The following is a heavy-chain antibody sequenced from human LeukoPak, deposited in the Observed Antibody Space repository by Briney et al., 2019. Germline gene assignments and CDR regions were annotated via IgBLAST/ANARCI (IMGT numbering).Heavy chain of an antibody. CDR3: ARRAYSDKAFGY. D-gene: IGHD1-26*01. J-gene: IGHJ4*02. V-gene: IGHV3-11*04. CDR2: ISTTGSTI. CDR1: GFTFSDYY. Sequence: KPGGSLRLSCAASGFTFSDYYMNWIRQAPGKGLEWVSYISTTGSTIYYADSVKGRFTISGDKAKNSLYLQLNSLRAEDTAVYYCARRAYSDKAFGYWGQGTLVTVSS.